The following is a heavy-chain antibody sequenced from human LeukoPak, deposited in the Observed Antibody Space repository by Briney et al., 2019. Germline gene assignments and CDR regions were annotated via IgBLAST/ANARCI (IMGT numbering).Heavy chain of an antibody. CDR1: GFTFSSYA. CDR3: ARDQGGPDY. V-gene: IGHV3-30-3*01. Sequence: PGRSLRLSCAASGFTFSSYAMHWVRQAPGKGLEWVAVISYDGSNKYYADSVKGRFTISRDNSKNTLYLQMNSLRAEDTAVYYCARDQGGPDYWGQGTLVTVSS. J-gene: IGHJ4*02. CDR2: ISYDGSNK. D-gene: IGHD1-26*01.